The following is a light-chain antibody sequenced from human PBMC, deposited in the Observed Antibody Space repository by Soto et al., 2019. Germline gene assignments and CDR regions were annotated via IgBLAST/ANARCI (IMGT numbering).Light chain of an antibody. CDR2: DAS. CDR3: QQYDDVPSWT. CDR1: HDIDNY. Sequence: IQVTQTPSSLAASIGDRVTITCQASHDIDNYLNWYQQKPGKAPRLLIYDASNLEAGVPSRFSGSGSGTVFTLTISSLQPEDFATYYCQQYDDVPSWTFGQGIKV. J-gene: IGKJ1*01. V-gene: IGKV1-33*01.